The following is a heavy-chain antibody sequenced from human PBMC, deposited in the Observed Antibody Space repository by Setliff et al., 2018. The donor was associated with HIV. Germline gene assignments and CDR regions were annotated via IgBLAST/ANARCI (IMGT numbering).Heavy chain of an antibody. V-gene: IGHV3-49*04. CDR2: IRHKAHGGTA. J-gene: IGHJ4*02. CDR1: GFTFGVYA. Sequence: GGSLRLSCTTSGFTFGVYAMTWVRQAPGKGLEWVGFIRHKAHGGTAEYDASVKGRFTISRDDSKSITYLQMNGLQTEDTAIYYCTRESGGKIDYRGQGTLVTVSS. D-gene: IGHD2-15*01. CDR3: TRESGGKIDY.